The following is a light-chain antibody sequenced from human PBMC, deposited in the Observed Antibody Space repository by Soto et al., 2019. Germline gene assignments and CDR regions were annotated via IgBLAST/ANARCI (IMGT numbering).Light chain of an antibody. CDR1: TGAVTSGYY. V-gene: IGLV7-43*01. CDR2: STS. Sequence: QAVVTQEPSLTVSPGGTVTLTCASSTGAVTSGYYPNWFQQKPGQAPRALIYSTSNKQSRTPARFSGSLLGGKAALTLSGVQPEDEAEYYCLLYYGGAPVFGGGTKLTVL. J-gene: IGLJ3*02. CDR3: LLYYGGAPV.